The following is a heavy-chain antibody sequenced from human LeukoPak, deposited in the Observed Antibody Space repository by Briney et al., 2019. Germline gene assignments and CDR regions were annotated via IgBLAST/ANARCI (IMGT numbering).Heavy chain of an antibody. J-gene: IGHJ4*02. CDR1: GFSLSTSGMR. CDR2: IDWDDDK. V-gene: IGHV2-70*04. Sequence: SGPALVKPPPALTLTCTFSGFSLSTSGMRVSWIRQPPGKALEWLARIDWDDDKFYSASLKTRLTISKDTSKNQVVLTMTNMDPVDTATYYCARTPYCGGDCYVDYWGQGTLVTVSS. D-gene: IGHD2-21*02. CDR3: ARTPYCGGDCYVDY.